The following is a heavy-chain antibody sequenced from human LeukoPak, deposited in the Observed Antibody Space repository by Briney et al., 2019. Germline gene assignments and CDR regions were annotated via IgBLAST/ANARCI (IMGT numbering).Heavy chain of an antibody. D-gene: IGHD3-22*01. CDR3: ARDAIDSSGFDFDY. J-gene: IGHJ4*02. V-gene: IGHV3-11*01. CDR1: GFTFSDYY. CDR2: ISTSAGTI. Sequence: GGSLRLSCAASGFTFSDYYMTWIRQAPGKGLEWISYISTSAGTIYYADSVKGRFTISRDNAKNSLYLQMNSLRAEDTAVYYCARDAIDSSGFDFDYWGQGTLVTVSS.